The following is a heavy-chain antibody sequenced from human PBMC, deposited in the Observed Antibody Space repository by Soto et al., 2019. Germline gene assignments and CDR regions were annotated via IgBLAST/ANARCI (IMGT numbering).Heavy chain of an antibody. Sequence: GGSLRLSCAASGFTFSNSAMTWVRQAPGKGLEWVSSMTISGDSTYYADSVKGRFTISRDNSANTLYLQMNSLRPEDTAVYYCAKEIRHNDFWGQGTLLTVSS. CDR3: AKEIRHNDF. CDR2: MTISGDST. CDR1: GFTFSNSA. V-gene: IGHV3-23*01. J-gene: IGHJ4*02.